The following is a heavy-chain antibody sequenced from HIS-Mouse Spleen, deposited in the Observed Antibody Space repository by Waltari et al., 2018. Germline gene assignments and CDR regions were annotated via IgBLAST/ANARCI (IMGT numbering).Heavy chain of an antibody. D-gene: IGHD6-13*01. CDR2: IYYSGST. Sequence: QLQLQESGPGLVKPSETLSLTCTVSGGSISSIIYYWVWIRQPPGKWLEWIGSIYYSGSTYYHPSLKSRVTISVDTSKNQFSLKLSSVTAADTAVYYCAREIPYSSSWYDWYFDLWGRGTLVTVSS. CDR1: GGSISSIIYY. CDR3: AREIPYSSSWYDWYFDL. V-gene: IGHV4-39*07. J-gene: IGHJ2*01.